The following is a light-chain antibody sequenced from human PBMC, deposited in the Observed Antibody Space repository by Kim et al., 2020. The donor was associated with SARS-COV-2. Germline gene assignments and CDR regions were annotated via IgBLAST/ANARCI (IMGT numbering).Light chain of an antibody. J-gene: IGKJ2*01. CDR3: QQYGSSPVT. CDR1: HGVTSSY. CDR2: GPS. Sequence: FSPGERATLSCRASHGVTSSYLAWYQQKPGQTPRLLIYGPSSRATGVPDRFSGSESGTDFTLTISSLEPEDFAVYYCQQYGSSPVTFGQGTKLEI. V-gene: IGKV3-20*01.